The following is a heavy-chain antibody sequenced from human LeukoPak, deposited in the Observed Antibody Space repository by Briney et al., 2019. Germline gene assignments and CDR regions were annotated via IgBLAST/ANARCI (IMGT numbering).Heavy chain of an antibody. V-gene: IGHV3-43D*03. CDR1: GFTFDDYA. D-gene: IGHD2-21*01. J-gene: IGHJ4*02. CDR3: AGAYCGGDCSNDY. Sequence: PGGSLRLSCAASGFTFDDYAMHWVRQAPGKGLEWVSLISWDGGSTYYAESVKGRFTISRDTSKNSLYLQMNSLRAEDTAVYYCAGAYCGGDCSNDYWGQGTLVTVSS. CDR2: ISWDGGST.